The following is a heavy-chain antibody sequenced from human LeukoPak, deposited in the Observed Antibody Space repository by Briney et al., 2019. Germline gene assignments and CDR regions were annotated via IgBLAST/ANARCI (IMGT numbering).Heavy chain of an antibody. CDR1: GYTFTSYG. V-gene: IGHV1-18*01. Sequence: ASVKVSCKASGYTFTSYGISWVRQAPGQGLEWMGWISAYNGNTNYAQKLQGRVTMTTDTSTSTAYTELRSLKSDDTAVYYCASLKNYYDSSGYLVTDAFDIWGQGTMVTVSS. D-gene: IGHD3-22*01. CDR2: ISAYNGNT. J-gene: IGHJ3*02. CDR3: ASLKNYYDSSGYLVTDAFDI.